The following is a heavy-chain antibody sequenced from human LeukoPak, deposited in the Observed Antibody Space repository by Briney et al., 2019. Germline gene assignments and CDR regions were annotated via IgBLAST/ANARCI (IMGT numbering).Heavy chain of an antibody. J-gene: IGHJ4*02. D-gene: IGHD4/OR15-4a*01. V-gene: IGHV1-46*01. Sequence: GASVKVSCKASGYTFTSYYMHWVRQAPGQGLEWMGIINPSGGSTSYAQKFQGRVTMTRDMSTSTVYMELSSLRSEDTAVYFCARDGVEATMGFDSWGQGTLVSVSS. CDR1: GYTFTSYY. CDR2: INPSGGST. CDR3: ARDGVEATMGFDS.